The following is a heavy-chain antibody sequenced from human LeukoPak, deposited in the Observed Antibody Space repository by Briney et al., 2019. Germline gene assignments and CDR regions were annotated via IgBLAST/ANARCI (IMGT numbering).Heavy chain of an antibody. CDR3: ARQVPSYYDILTGYNQYYFDY. CDR2: INHSGST. Sequence: SETLSLTCAVYGGSFSGYYWSWIRQPPGKGLEWIGEINHSGSTNYDPSLKSRVAISVDTSKNQFSLKLSSVTAADTAVYYCARQVPSYYDILTGYNQYYFDYWGQGTLVTVSS. D-gene: IGHD3-9*01. V-gene: IGHV4-34*01. J-gene: IGHJ4*02. CDR1: GGSFSGYY.